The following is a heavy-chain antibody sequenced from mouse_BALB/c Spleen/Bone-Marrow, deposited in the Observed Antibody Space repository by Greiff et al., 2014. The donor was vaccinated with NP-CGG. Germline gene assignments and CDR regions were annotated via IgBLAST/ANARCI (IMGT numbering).Heavy chain of an antibody. D-gene: IGHD2-3*01. CDR1: GYTFTEYT. CDR3: XXXXXGYYSWFXY. J-gene: IGHJ3*01. CDR2: INPNNGGT. Sequence: VQLKESGPELVKPGASVKISCKTSGYTFTEYTMHWVKQSHGKSLEWIGGINPNNGGTSYNQKFKGKATLTVDKSSSTAYMEXXXXXXXXXAVYYXXXXXXGYYSWFXYWGQGTLVTVSA. V-gene: IGHV1S113*01.